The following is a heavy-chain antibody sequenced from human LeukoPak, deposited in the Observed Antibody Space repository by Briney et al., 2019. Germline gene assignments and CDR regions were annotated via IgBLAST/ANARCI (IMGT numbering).Heavy chain of an antibody. V-gene: IGHV3-53*01. J-gene: IGHJ4*02. CDR1: GFTVSNNY. D-gene: IGHD1-26*01. Sequence: PGGSLRLSCAASGFTVSNNYMSWVRQAPGKGLEWVSVIYRDGSTYYADSVKGRFTISRDNSKNTLSLQMNSLKASDTAMYYCARPNSSPSMWDFDCWGQGTLVTVSS. CDR2: IYRDGST. CDR3: ARPNSSPSMWDFDC.